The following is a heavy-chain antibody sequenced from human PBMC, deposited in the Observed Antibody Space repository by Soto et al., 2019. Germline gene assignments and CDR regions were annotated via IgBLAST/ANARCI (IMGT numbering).Heavy chain of an antibody. Sequence: QVQLQESGPGLVKPSQTLSLTCTVSGGSISSGDYYWSWIRQPPGKGLEWIGYIYYSGSTYYNPSLKSRVTISVDTSKYQCSLKLSSVTAADTAVYYCARDNHYGDYVNWFDPWGQGTLVTVSS. D-gene: IGHD4-17*01. CDR1: GGSISSGDYY. J-gene: IGHJ5*02. CDR3: ARDNHYGDYVNWFDP. V-gene: IGHV4-30-4*01. CDR2: IYYSGST.